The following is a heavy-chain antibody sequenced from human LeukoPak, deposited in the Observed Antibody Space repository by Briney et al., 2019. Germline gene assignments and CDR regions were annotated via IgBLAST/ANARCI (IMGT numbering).Heavy chain of an antibody. D-gene: IGHD4-23*01. Sequence: PSETLCLSCAAYGFTFRGYFWSWVRQAPGKGLEWIAVISHSGSTNYYPSPKTRISISVKTSNNQFSLLLTNVPSADTAAYYYARGIFYGGRNQYIWFDLSGQGTLVTVSS. V-gene: IGHV4-34*01. CDR2: ISHSGST. J-gene: IGHJ5*02. CDR3: ARGIFYGGRNQYIWFDL. CDR1: GFTFRGYF.